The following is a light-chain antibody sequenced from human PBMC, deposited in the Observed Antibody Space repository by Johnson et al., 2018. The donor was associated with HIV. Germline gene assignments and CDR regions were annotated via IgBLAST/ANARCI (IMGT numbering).Light chain of an antibody. V-gene: IGLV1-51*01. CDR3: GTWDSSLSAYV. CDR1: TSKIWNNY. CDR2: DNN. J-gene: IGLJ1*01. Sequence: VLTQPPSVSAAPGQKVTISCSGSTSKIWNNYVSWYQHLPGAAPKLLIYDNNKRPSGIPDRFSGSKSGTSATLGITGLQTGDEADYYCGTWDSSLSAYVFGTGTKVTVV.